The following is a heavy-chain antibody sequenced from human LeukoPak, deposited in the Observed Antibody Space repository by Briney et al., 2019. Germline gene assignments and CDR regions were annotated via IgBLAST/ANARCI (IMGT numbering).Heavy chain of an antibody. D-gene: IGHD6-13*01. CDR1: GFTFSRYS. Sequence: GGSLRLSCAASGFTFSRYSMNWVRQAPGKGLEWVSSISSSSSYIYYADSVKGRFTISRDNAKNSLYLQTNSLRVEDTAVYYCARSESGYSSSWYEKFPDYSGQGTLVTVFS. V-gene: IGHV3-21*01. J-gene: IGHJ4*02. CDR3: ARSESGYSSSWYEKFPDY. CDR2: ISSSSSYI.